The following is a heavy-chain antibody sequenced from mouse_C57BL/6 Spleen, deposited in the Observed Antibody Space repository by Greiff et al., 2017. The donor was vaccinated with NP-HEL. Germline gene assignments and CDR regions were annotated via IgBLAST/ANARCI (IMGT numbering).Heavy chain of an antibody. D-gene: IGHD3-3*01. J-gene: IGHJ2*01. CDR2: IDPSDSYT. CDR3: ARGGDGEYYFDY. CDR1: GYTFTSYW. Sequence: VQLQQSGAELVMPGASVKLSCKASGYTFTSYWMHWVKQRPGQGLEWIGEIDPSDSYTNYNQKFKGKSTLTVDKSSSTAYMQLSSLTSEDSAVYYCARGGDGEYYFDYWGQGTTLTVSS. V-gene: IGHV1-69*01.